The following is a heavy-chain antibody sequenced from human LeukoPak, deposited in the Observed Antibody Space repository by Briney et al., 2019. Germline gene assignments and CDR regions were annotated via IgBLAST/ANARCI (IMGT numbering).Heavy chain of an antibody. CDR3: TTYGSGRKFDY. Sequence: GGSLRLSCAASGFTFTNGWMSWVRQAPGKGLEWIGRIKSKTDGGTTDYAALVKGRFTISRDDSTTTLYLQMNSLKSEDTAVYYCTTYGSGRKFDYWGQGVLVTVSS. CDR1: GFTFTNGW. J-gene: IGHJ4*02. D-gene: IGHD3-10*01. CDR2: IKSKTDGGTT. V-gene: IGHV3-15*01.